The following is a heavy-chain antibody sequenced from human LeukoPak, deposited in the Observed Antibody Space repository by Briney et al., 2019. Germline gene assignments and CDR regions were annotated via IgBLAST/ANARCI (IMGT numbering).Heavy chain of an antibody. V-gene: IGHV4-34*01. CDR2: INHSGST. Sequence: PSETLSLTCAVYGGSFSGYYWSWIRQPPGKGLEWIGEINHSGSTNYNPSLKSRVTISVDTSKNQFSLKLSSVTAADTAVYYCARFTDSSGYYSDYWGQGTLVTVSS. CDR3: ARFTDSSGYYSDY. J-gene: IGHJ4*02. CDR1: GGSFSGYY. D-gene: IGHD3-22*01.